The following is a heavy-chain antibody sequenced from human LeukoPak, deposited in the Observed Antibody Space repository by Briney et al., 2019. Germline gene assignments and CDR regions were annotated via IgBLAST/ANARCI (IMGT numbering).Heavy chain of an antibody. CDR1: GYTFTSYG. J-gene: IGHJ5*02. CDR2: ISAYNGNT. V-gene: IGHV1-18*01. Sequence: ASVKVSCKASGYTFTSYGISWVRQAPGQGLEWMGWISAYNGNTNYAQKLQGRVTMTTDTSTSTAYMELRSLRSDDTAVYYCARDQQLVPTIGWFDPWGQGTLVTVSS. CDR3: ARDQQLVPTIGWFDP. D-gene: IGHD6-13*01.